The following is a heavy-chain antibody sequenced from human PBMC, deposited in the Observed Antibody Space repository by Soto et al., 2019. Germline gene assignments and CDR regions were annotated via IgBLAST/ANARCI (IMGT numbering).Heavy chain of an antibody. V-gene: IGHV3-21*01. D-gene: IGHD3-22*01. CDR3: ATGEYYYDSSAYYYY. CDR2: ISSSSSYI. J-gene: IGHJ4*02. Sequence: EVQLVESGGGLVKPGGSLRLSCAASGFTFSSYDMNWVRQAPGKGLEWVSSISSSSSYIYYADSVKGRFTISRDNAKNSPYLQMNSLRAEDTAVYYCATGEYYYDSSAYYYYWGQGTLVTVSS. CDR1: GFTFSSYD.